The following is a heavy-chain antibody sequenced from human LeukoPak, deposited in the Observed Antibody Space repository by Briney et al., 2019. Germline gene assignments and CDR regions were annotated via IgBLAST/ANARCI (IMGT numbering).Heavy chain of an antibody. CDR1: GGSFSGYY. CDR2: INHSGST. Sequence: SETLSLTCAVYGGSFSGYYWSWIRQPPGKGLEWIGEINHSGSTNYNPSLKSRVTISGDTSKNQFSLRLSSVTAVDTAVYYCARASYSYDINGWVPFDYWGQGTLVTVSS. CDR3: ARASYSYDINGWVPFDY. V-gene: IGHV4-34*01. J-gene: IGHJ4*02. D-gene: IGHD3-22*01.